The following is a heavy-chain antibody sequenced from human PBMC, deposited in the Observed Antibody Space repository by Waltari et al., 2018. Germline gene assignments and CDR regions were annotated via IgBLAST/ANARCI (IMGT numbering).Heavy chain of an antibody. CDR1: AASISSYY. J-gene: IGHJ4*02. V-gene: IGHV4-59*01. CDR2: IYFSGST. D-gene: IGHD3-10*01. CDR3: ARGDTSNWFASYFDF. Sequence: QVRLQESGPGLVKPSETLSLTCTVSAASISSYYWSWIRQPPGKGLEWIAYIYFSGSTSSSPSLMSRVAISGDTSKKQFSLRLSSVTAADTAVYYCARGDTSNWFASYFDFWGQGILVSVSS.